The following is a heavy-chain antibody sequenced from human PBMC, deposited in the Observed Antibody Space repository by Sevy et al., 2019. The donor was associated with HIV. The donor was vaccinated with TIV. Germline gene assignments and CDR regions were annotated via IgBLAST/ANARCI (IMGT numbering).Heavy chain of an antibody. V-gene: IGHV6-1*01. J-gene: IGHJ6*02. CDR1: GDSVSSNSAA. CDR2: TYYRSKWYN. Sequence: SQTLSLTCAISGDSVSSNSAAWNWIRQSPSRGLEWLGRTYYRSKWYNDYAVSVKSRITINPDTSKNQFSLQLNSVTPEDTAVYYCARDNRYYDSSGYYYYYGMDVWGQGTTVTVSS. D-gene: IGHD3-22*01. CDR3: ARDNRYYDSSGYYYYYGMDV.